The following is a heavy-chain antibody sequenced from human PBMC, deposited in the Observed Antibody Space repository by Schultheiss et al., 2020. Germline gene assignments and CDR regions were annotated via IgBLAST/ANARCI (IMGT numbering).Heavy chain of an antibody. V-gene: IGHV3-23*01. CDR1: RFTFSSYP. J-gene: IGHJ6*02. Sequence: GGSLRLSCAASRFTFSSYPMGWVRQAPGKGLEWVSSTGASGATTYYADSVRGRFTISRDNSRDTLFLQMNTLRVEDTAAYYCAREGNNQWLVEGMDVWGQGTTVTVSS. CDR2: TGASGATT. CDR3: AREGNNQWLVEGMDV. D-gene: IGHD6-19*01.